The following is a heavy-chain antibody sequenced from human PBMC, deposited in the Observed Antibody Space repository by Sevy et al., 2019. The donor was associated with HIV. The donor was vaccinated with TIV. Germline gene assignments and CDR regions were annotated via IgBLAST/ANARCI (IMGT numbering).Heavy chain of an antibody. CDR2: IGYDGSNK. V-gene: IGHV3-33*01. J-gene: IGHJ4*02. CDR1: GFTPSTYG. D-gene: IGHD2-8*01. Sequence: QLGGSLRLSCAASGFTPSTYGMHWVRQAPGKGLEWVAVIGYDGSNKDYADSVKGGFTISRDNSKNTLFLQMDSLRAEDTAVYDCARDPRMYGDYLLAYFDSWGQGTLVTVSS. CDR3: ARDPRMYGDYLLAYFDS.